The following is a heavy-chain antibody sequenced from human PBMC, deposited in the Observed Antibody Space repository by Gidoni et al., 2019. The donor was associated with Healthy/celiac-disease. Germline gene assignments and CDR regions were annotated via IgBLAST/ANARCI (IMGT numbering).Heavy chain of an antibody. Sequence: EVQLLSSGGCLVQPGGSLILSCAASVFTFSSYAMSWVRQAPGKGLEWVSAISGSGGSTYYADSVKGRFTISRDISKNTLYLQMNSLRAEDTAVYYCAKYVNYYDSSGYYYIFDYWGQGTLVTVSS. D-gene: IGHD3-22*01. CDR2: ISGSGGST. CDR3: AKYVNYYDSSGYYYIFDY. CDR1: VFTFSSYA. J-gene: IGHJ4*02. V-gene: IGHV3-23*01.